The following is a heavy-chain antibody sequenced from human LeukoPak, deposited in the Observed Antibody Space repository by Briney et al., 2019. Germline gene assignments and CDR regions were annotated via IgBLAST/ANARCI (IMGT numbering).Heavy chain of an antibody. CDR3: AKGSRFLEWYGLDY. D-gene: IGHD3-3*01. J-gene: IGHJ4*02. Sequence: GGSLRLSCAASGFTFSSYAMSWVRQAPGMGLEWVSAISGSGGSTYYADSVKGRFTISRDNSKNPLYLQMNSLRAEDTAVYYCAKGSRFLEWYGLDYWGQGTLVTVSS. V-gene: IGHV3-23*01. CDR2: ISGSGGST. CDR1: GFTFSSYA.